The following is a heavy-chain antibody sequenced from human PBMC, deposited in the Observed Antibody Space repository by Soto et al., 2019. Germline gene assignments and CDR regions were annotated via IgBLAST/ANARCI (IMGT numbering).Heavy chain of an antibody. CDR3: AVYIVATIKGANWFDP. J-gene: IGHJ5*02. CDR1: GGTFSSYA. CDR2: ISPIVGTA. Sequence: QVQLVQSGAEVKKPGSSVKVSCKASGGTFSSYAINWVRQAPGQGLEWMGGISPIVGTANYAQKFQGRVTITADESTSTAYMELSSLRSEDTAVYYCAVYIVATIKGANWFDPWGQGTLVTVSS. V-gene: IGHV1-69*01. D-gene: IGHD5-12*01.